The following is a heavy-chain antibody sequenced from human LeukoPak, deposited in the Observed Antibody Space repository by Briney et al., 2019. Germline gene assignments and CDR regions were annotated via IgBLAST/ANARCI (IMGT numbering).Heavy chain of an antibody. CDR3: ARVRDYYDSSGYYSY. J-gene: IGHJ4*02. V-gene: IGHV3-21*01. CDR2: ISSSSSYI. D-gene: IGHD3-22*01. CDR1: GFTFSSYS. Sequence: GGSLRLSCAASGFTFSSYSMNWVRQAPGKGLEWVSSISSSSSYIYYADSVKGRFTISRDNAKNSLYLQMNSLRAEDTAVYYCARVRDYYDSSGYYSYWGQGTLVTVSS.